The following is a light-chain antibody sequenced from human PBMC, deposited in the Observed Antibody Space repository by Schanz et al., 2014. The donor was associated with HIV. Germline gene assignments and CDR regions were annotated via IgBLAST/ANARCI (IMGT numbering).Light chain of an antibody. V-gene: IGLV2-14*01. CDR1: SSDVGAYNY. Sequence: QSALTQPPSASGSPGQSVTISCTGTSSDVGAYNYVSWYQQHPGKAPKLMIYDVSNRPSGVSNRFSGSKSGNTASLTISGLQAEDEADYYCSSYTSSSPLFGGGTKLTVL. CDR2: DVS. J-gene: IGLJ2*01. CDR3: SSYTSSSPL.